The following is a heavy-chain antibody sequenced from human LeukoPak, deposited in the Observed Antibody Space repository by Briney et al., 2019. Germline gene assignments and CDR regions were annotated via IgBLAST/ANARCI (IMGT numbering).Heavy chain of an antibody. D-gene: IGHD1-1*01. CDR2: INHSGST. Sequence: SETLSLTCAVYGGSFSGYYWSWIRQPPGKGLEWIGEINHSGSTNYNPSLKSRVTISVDTSKNQFSLKLSSVTAADTAVYYCARAPRETTTNFDYWGQGTLVTVSS. CDR1: GGSFSGYY. V-gene: IGHV4-34*09. CDR3: ARAPRETTTNFDY. J-gene: IGHJ4*02.